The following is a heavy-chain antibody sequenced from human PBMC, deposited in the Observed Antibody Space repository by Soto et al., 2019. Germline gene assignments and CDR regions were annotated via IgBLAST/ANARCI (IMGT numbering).Heavy chain of an antibody. Sequence: QVQLVQSGAEVKKPGASVKVSCKASGNTFTSYGISWVRQAPRQGLEWMGWISAYNGNTNYAQKLQDRLTRTTDTSTGTAYMKLRSLRSDGLAVYYCARKESDDYWGQGTLVAVAS. CDR1: GNTFTSYG. J-gene: IGHJ4*02. CDR2: ISAYNGNT. V-gene: IGHV1-18*03. CDR3: ARKESDDY.